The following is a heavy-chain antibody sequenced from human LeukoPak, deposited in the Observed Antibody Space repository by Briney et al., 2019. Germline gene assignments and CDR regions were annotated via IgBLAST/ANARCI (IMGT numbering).Heavy chain of an antibody. CDR2: IYPGDSDT. V-gene: IGHV5-51*01. CDR3: ARLPSQAAMVTGWFDP. J-gene: IGHJ5*02. D-gene: IGHD5-18*01. CDR1: GYSFTSYW. Sequence: RGESLKISCKGSGYSFTSYWIGWVRQMPGKGLEWMGIIYPGDSDTRYSPSFQGQVTISADKSISTAYLQWSSLKASDTAMYYCARLPSQAAMVTGWFDPWGQGTLVTVSS.